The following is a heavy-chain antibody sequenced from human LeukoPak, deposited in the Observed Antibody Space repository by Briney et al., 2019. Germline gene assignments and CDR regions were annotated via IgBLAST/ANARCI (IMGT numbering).Heavy chain of an antibody. D-gene: IGHD3-9*01. V-gene: IGHV3-11*01. J-gene: IGHJ4*02. CDR2: ISSSGSTK. Sequence: PGGSLRLSCAAPGFTFSDYYMHWIRQAPGKGLEWLSYISSSGSTKNYADSVKGRFTISRDNAKNSLYLQMNSLRVEDTAVYYCVRRGILTGYFALWGQGTLVTVSS. CDR3: VRRGILTGYFAL. CDR1: GFTFSDYY.